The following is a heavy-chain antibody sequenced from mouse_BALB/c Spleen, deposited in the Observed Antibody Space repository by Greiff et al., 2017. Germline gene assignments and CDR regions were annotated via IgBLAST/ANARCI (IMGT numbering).Heavy chain of an antibody. CDR1: GYTFTNYW. J-gene: IGHJ3*01. Sequence: VQLVESGAELVRPGTSVKISCKASGYTFTNYWLGWVKQRPGHGLEWIGDIYPGGGYTNYNEKFKGKATLTADTSSSTTYMQLSSLASEDSAVYFCARSLGSSLAYWGQGTLVTVSA. CDR3: ARSLGSSLAY. D-gene: IGHD1-1*01. V-gene: IGHV1-63*02. CDR2: IYPGGGYT.